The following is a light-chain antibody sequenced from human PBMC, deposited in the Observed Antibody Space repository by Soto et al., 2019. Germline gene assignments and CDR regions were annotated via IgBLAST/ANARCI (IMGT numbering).Light chain of an antibody. J-gene: IGKJ2*01. CDR3: QQSYMTFMYT. CDR1: QSISTY. V-gene: IGKV1-39*01. Sequence: DIQMTQSPSSLSASVGDRVTITCRASQSISTYLNWYQHKPGKAPKLLIYGAYSLQSGVPSRFSGSGSGTDFTLTISSLQPEDFATYYCQQSYMTFMYTFDQGTKLEIK. CDR2: GAY.